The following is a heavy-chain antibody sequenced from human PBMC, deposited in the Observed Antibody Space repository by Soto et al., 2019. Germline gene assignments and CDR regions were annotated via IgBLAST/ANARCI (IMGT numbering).Heavy chain of an antibody. CDR1: GYSFTSYG. CDR2: ISAYNGNT. CDR3: ARGGYCSGGSCYSTDYYYGRDV. D-gene: IGHD2-15*01. Sequence: QVQLVQSGAEVKKPGASVKVSCKASGYSFTSYGISWVRQAPGQGLEWMGWISAYNGNTKNAQKLQGRVTMTTDTSTSTAYRELRSRRSDDTAVYYCARGGYCSGGSCYSTDYYYGRDVWGQGTTVTVSS. J-gene: IGHJ6*02. V-gene: IGHV1-18*01.